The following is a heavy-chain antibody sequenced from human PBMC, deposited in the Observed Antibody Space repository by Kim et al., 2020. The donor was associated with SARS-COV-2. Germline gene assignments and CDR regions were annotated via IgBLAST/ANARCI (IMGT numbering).Heavy chain of an antibody. Sequence: SETLSLTCTVSGGSISSSSYYWGWIRQPPGKGLEWIGSIYYSGSTYYNPSLKSRVTISVDTSKNQFSLKLSSVTAADTAVYYCSRTAGGGFDPWGQGTLVTVSS. J-gene: IGHJ5*02. V-gene: IGHV4-39*01. D-gene: IGHD6-25*01. CDR2: IYYSGST. CDR3: SRTAGGGFDP. CDR1: GGSISSSSYY.